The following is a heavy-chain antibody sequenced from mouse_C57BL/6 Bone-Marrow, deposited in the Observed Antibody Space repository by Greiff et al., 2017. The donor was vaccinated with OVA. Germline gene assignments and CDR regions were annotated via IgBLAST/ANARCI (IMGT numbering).Heavy chain of an antibody. V-gene: IGHV1-82*01. CDR3: GGERYFDY. CDR1: GYAFSSSW. CDR2: IYPGDGDT. J-gene: IGHJ2*01. Sequence: QVQLKESGPELVKPGASVKISCKASGYAFSSSWMNWVKQRPGKGLEWIGRIYPGDGDTNYNGKFKGKATRTADKSASTAYMQLSSLTSEDSAVYFCGGERYFDYWGQGTTLTVSS.